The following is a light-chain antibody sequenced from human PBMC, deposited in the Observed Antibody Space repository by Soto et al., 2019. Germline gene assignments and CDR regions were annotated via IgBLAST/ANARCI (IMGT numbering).Light chain of an antibody. J-gene: IGKJ4*01. CDR1: QSIRSN. CDR2: GAS. Sequence: EIVMTQSPATLSVSPGERGILSCRASQSIRSNVAWYQQRPGQAPRLLIFGASVRATGVPDRFSGSGSGTDFPLTINRLQSEDVAVYYCQNYNYWPPATFGGGTKVEI. V-gene: IGKV3-15*01. CDR3: QNYNYWPPAT.